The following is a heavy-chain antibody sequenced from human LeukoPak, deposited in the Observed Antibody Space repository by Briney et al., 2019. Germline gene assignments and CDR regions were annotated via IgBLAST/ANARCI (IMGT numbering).Heavy chain of an antibody. Sequence: GASVKVSCKASGYTFTSYDINWVRQATGQGLEWMGWMNPNSGNTGYAQKFQGRVTITRNTSISTAYMELSSLRSEDTAVYYCARSLTYYDFWSGHDAFDFWGQGTMVTVSS. CDR3: ARSLTYYDFWSGHDAFDF. CDR1: GYTFTSYD. D-gene: IGHD3-3*01. CDR2: MNPNSGNT. J-gene: IGHJ3*01. V-gene: IGHV1-8*03.